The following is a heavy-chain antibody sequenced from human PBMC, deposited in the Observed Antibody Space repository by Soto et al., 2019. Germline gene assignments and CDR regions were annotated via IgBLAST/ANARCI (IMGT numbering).Heavy chain of an antibody. V-gene: IGHV3-23*01. CDR3: VKNSGWFNT. CDR1: GFTFGTTD. Sequence: GGSLRLSCAASGFTFGTTDMSWVRQAPGEGLEWVSTIDGSGGITYYADSVKGRFTISRDNSRNTVYLQMNSLRGDDTALYYCVKNSGWFNTWGQGALVTGS. CDR2: IDGSGGIT. D-gene: IGHD3-10*01. J-gene: IGHJ5*02.